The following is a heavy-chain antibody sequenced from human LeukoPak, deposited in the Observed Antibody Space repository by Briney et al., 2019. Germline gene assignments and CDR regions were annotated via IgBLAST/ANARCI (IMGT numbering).Heavy chain of an antibody. CDR2: IYYSGST. V-gene: IGHV4-59*08. CDR3: ARHPLYCSGGSCYFAYFDY. J-gene: IGHJ4*02. CDR1: GGSISSYY. Sequence: SETPSLTCTVSGGSISSYYWSWIRQPPGKGLEWIGYIYYSGSTNYNPSLKSRVTISVDTSKNQFSLKLSSVTAADTAVYYCARHPLYCSGGSCYFAYFDYWGQGTLVTVSS. D-gene: IGHD2-15*01.